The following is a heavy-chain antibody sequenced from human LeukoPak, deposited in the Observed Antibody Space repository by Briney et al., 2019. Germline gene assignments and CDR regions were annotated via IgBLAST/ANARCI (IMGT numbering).Heavy chain of an antibody. Sequence: GASVKVSCKTSGYTFTSYGISWVRQAPGQGLEWMGWISAYNGNTNYAQNLQGRVTMTTDTSTSTAYMELRSLRSDDTAMYFCARDRITIFGVVLMDVWGKGTTVTVPS. J-gene: IGHJ6*03. CDR2: ISAYNGNT. CDR3: ARDRITIFGVVLMDV. V-gene: IGHV1-18*01. D-gene: IGHD3-3*01. CDR1: GYTFTSYG.